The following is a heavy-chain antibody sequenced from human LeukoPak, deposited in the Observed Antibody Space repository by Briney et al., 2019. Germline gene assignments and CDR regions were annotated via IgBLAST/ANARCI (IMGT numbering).Heavy chain of an antibody. D-gene: IGHD6-13*01. V-gene: IGHV4-39*07. J-gene: IGHJ1*01. CDR1: GGSISSSSYY. CDR2: IYYSGSA. CDR3: ASGQQLVPSRH. Sequence: SETLSLTCTVSGGSISSSSYYWGWIRQPPGKGLEWIGSIYYSGSAYYNPSLKSRVTISIDTSKNQFSLKVSSVTAADTAVYYCASGQQLVPSRHWGQGTLVTVSS.